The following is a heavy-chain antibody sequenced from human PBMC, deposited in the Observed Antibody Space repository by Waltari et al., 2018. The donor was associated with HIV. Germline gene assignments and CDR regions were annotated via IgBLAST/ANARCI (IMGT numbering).Heavy chain of an antibody. D-gene: IGHD3-16*01. J-gene: IGHJ5*02. Sequence: QLQLQESGSGLVKPSQTLSLTCAVSGGYISSGGYSWSWIRQPTGKGLEWSGSVSHRRSTYYNPSLKSRVTISVDRSKNQFSLKLSSVTAADTAVYYCARCLGGWFDPWGQGTLVTVSS. CDR3: ARCLGGWFDP. V-gene: IGHV4-30-2*01. CDR1: GGYISSGGYS. CDR2: VSHRRST.